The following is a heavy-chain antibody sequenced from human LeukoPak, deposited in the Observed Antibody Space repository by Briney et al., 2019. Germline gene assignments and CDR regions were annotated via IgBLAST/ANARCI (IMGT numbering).Heavy chain of an antibody. D-gene: IGHD3-10*01. J-gene: IGHJ4*02. CDR1: GFTVSSNY. CDR3: AKPTPSGRLYYFDY. V-gene: IGHV3-66*01. CDR2: IYSGGST. Sequence: GGSLRLSCAASGFTVSSNYMSWVRQAPGKGLEWVSVIYSGGSTYYADSVKGRFTISRDNSKNTLYLQMNSLRAEDTAVYYCAKPTPSGRLYYFDYWGQGTLVTVSS.